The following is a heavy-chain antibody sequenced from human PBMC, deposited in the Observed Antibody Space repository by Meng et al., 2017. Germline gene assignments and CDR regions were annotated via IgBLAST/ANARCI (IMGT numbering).Heavy chain of an antibody. Sequence: VQLVGFGGGVVQPGGALGLSCAVSGLTFSSYGMHWVRQAPGKGLEWVAFVRSDGSNKYYADSVKGRFTISRDNSENTLFLQMNSLRADDTAVYYCSSLGDYWGQGTLVTVSS. CDR3: SSLGDY. CDR2: VRSDGSNK. CDR1: GLTFSSYG. D-gene: IGHD3-16*01. J-gene: IGHJ4*02. V-gene: IGHV3-30*02.